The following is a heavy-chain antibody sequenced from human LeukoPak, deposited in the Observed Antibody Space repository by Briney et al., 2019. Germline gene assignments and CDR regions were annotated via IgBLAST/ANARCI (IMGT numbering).Heavy chain of an antibody. D-gene: IGHD6-6*01. CDR2: ISGSGGST. CDR1: GFTFSSYG. J-gene: IGHJ4*02. V-gene: IGHV3-23*01. Sequence: GGSLRLSCAASGFTFSSYGMSWVRQAPGKGLEWVSAISGSGGSTYYADSVKGRFTISRDNSKNTLYLQMNSLRAEDTAVYYCARGVAARMGVDYFDYWGQGTLVTVSS. CDR3: ARGVAARMGVDYFDY.